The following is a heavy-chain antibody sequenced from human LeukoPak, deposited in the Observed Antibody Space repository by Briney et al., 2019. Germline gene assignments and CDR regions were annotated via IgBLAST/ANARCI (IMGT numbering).Heavy chain of an antibody. V-gene: IGHV1-2*04. CDR1: GYTFTGYY. CDR3: ARGSSSHLLPIDP. J-gene: IGHJ5*02. CDR2: INPNSGGT. Sequence: ASVKVSFKASGYTFTGYYMHWVRQAPGQGLEWMGWINPNSGGTNYAQKFQGWVTMTRDTSISTAYMELSRLRSDDTAVYYCARGSSSHLLPIDPWGQGTLVTVSS. D-gene: IGHD6-19*01.